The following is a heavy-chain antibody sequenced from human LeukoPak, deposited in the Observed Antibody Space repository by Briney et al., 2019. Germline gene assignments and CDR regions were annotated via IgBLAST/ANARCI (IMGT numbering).Heavy chain of an antibody. CDR3: AKDGDYYDSPHFDY. CDR2: ISGSGGST. V-gene: IGHV3-23*01. J-gene: IGHJ4*02. Sequence: GASLRLSCAASGFTFSSYAMSWVRQAPGKGLEWVSAISGSGGSTYYEDSVKGRFTISRDNSKNTLYLQMNSLRAEDTAVYYCAKDGDYYDSPHFDYWGQGTLVTVSS. CDR1: GFTFSSYA. D-gene: IGHD3-22*01.